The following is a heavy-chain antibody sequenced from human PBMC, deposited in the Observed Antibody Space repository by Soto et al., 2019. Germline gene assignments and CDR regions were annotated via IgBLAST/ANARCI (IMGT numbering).Heavy chain of an antibody. CDR3: ARPGYSNYGPGVDV. D-gene: IGHD4-4*01. CDR2: IDSDGSTT. V-gene: IGHV3-74*01. CDR1: GFTFSVDW. Sequence: EVQLVESGGGLVQPGGSLRLSCAASGFTFSVDWMHWVRQAPGKGLVWVSRIDSDGSTTSYADSVKGRFTISRDNAKSTLYLQMNSLRAEGTAVYYFARPGYSNYGPGVDVWGQGTTVTVSS. J-gene: IGHJ6*02.